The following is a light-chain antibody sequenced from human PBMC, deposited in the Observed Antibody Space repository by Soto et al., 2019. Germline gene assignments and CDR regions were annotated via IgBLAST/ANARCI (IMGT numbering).Light chain of an antibody. V-gene: IGLV2-8*01. Sequence: QSALTQPPSASGSPGQSVTISCTGSSSDVGGYNYVSWYQQHPGKAPKLMIYEVSKRPSGVPDRLSGSKSGYTASLTVSGLQAEDEADYYCSSYGGSSTVVFGGGTKLTVL. CDR3: SSYGGSSTVV. CDR2: EVS. J-gene: IGLJ2*01. CDR1: SSDVGGYNY.